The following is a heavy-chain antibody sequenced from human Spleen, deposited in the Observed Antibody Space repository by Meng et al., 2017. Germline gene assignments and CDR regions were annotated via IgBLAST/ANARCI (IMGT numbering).Heavy chain of an antibody. D-gene: IGHD6-13*01. CDR1: GGSCGGYY. Sequence: QVTRKQWGTGLLNRSWTRSLTCAGYGGSCGGYYWGWIRQPPGKGLEWIGEINHSGSTNYNPSLKSRVTISVDPSKNQCSLNLSSVTAADTAVYYCARGPKQQLVRGLVYFHYWGQGTLVTVSS. CDR2: INHSGST. V-gene: IGHV4-34*02. CDR3: ARGPKQQLVRGLVYFHY. J-gene: IGHJ4*02.